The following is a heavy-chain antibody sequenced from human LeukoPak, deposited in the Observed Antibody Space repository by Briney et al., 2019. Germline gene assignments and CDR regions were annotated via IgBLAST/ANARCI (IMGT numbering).Heavy chain of an antibody. V-gene: IGHV4-59*01. CDR2: VYDTDTT. D-gene: IGHD6-13*01. Sequence: TGGSLRLSCAASGFTFSSYAMIWVRQAPGKGLEWIGYVYDTDTTNYNPSLQSRVTISLDTSNYQFSLTLTSITAADTAVYFCARDLGMADFDYWGQGTLVTVSS. J-gene: IGHJ4*02. CDR1: GFTFSSYA. CDR3: ARDLGMADFDY.